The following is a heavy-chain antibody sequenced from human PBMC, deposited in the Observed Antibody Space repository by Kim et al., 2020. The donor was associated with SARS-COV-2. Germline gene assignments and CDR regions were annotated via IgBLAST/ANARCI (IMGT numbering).Heavy chain of an antibody. V-gene: IGHV1-69*13. J-gene: IGHJ4*01. CDR2: IIPFLGTA. CDR3: ARGGRPMNCGSTSRFD. Sequence: SVKVSCKASGGTFSKYTISWVRQAPGQGLEWVGGIIPFLGTANYAQKLSGRVTITADESTNTAYMELSSLRSEDTAVYYCARGGRPMNCGSTSRFD. D-gene: IGHD2-2*01. CDR1: GGTFSKYT.